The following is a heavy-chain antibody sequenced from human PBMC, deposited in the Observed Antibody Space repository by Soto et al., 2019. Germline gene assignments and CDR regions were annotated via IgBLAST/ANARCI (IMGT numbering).Heavy chain of an antibody. D-gene: IGHD3-10*01. CDR3: ASSYGSGYRAFDY. CDR2: VNPIVSMS. V-gene: IGHV1-69*02. CDR1: GDTFNFYS. Sequence: QVQLVQSGAEVKRPGSSVKVSCKASGDTFNFYSINWVRQAPGLGLEWMGRVNPIVSMSNYAQKFHCRFTMSEDQSTCTAYMELSSPRSEDTAMYYCASSYGSGYRAFDYWGQGALVTVSS. J-gene: IGHJ4*02.